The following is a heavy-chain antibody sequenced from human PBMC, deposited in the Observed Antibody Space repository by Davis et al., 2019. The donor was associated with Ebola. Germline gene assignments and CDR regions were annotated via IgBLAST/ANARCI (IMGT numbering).Heavy chain of an antibody. CDR2: ISSSGSTI. CDR3: ARERHSSGRAGCFDP. D-gene: IGHD3-22*01. Sequence: GGSLRLSCAASGFTFSSYEMNWVRQAPGKGLEWVSYISSSGSTIYYADSVKGRFTVSRENSQNTLYLQLNNLRPEDTAIYFCARERHSSGRAGCFDPWGQGTLVTVSS. J-gene: IGHJ5*02. CDR1: GFTFSSYE. V-gene: IGHV3-48*03.